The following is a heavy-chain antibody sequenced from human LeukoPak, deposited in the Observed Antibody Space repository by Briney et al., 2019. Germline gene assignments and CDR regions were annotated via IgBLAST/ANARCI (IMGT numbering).Heavy chain of an antibody. D-gene: IGHD4-17*01. J-gene: IGHJ6*03. V-gene: IGHV1-18*01. Sequence: ASVKVSCKASGYTFTSDGISWVRQAPGQGLEWMGWISAYNGNTNYAQKLQGRVTMTTDTSTSTAYMELRSLRSDDTAVYYCARTTVTTIEDYYYYYKDVWGKGTTVTVSS. CDR3: ARTTVTTIEDYYYYYKDV. CDR2: ISAYNGNT. CDR1: GYTFTSDG.